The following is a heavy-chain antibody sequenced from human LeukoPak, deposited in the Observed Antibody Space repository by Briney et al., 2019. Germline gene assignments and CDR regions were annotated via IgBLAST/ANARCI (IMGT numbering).Heavy chain of an antibody. CDR3: ARSVRYFDWLTWFDP. CDR1: GYIFTGYY. CDR2: INPNSGGT. V-gene: IGHV1-2*02. Sequence: ASVKVSCKASGYIFTGYYMHWVRQAPGQGLEWMGWINPNSGGTNYAQKFQGRVTMTRDTSISTAYMELSRLRSDDTAVYYCARSVRYFDWLTWFDPWGQGTLVTVSS. D-gene: IGHD3-9*01. J-gene: IGHJ5*02.